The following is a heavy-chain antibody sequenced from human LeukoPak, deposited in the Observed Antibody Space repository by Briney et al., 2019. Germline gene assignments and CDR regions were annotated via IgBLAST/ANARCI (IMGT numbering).Heavy chain of an antibody. V-gene: IGHV1-69*13. D-gene: IGHD5-24*01. Sequence: SVKVSCKASGGTFSSYAISWVRQAPGQGLEWMGGIIALFGTANYAQKFQGRLTITADESTSTVYMELSSLRSEDTAVYYCARIRDGYNSYFFYGMNVWGQGATVTVSS. CDR3: ARIRDGYNSYFFYGMNV. CDR1: GGTFSSYA. J-gene: IGHJ6*02. CDR2: IIALFGTA.